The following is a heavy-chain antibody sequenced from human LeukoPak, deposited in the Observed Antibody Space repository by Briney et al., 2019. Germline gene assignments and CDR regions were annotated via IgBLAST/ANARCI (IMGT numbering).Heavy chain of an antibody. CDR3: ARDLAEQWLVRDNWFDP. CDR2: ILYDGSNK. V-gene: IGHV3-33*01. Sequence: GGSLRLSCAASGFTFSSYGMHWVRQAPGKGLEWVAVILYDGSNKYYADSVKGRFTISRDNSKNTLYLQMNSLRAEDTAVYYCARDLAEQWLVRDNWFDPWGQGTLVTVSS. CDR1: GFTFSSYG. J-gene: IGHJ5*02. D-gene: IGHD6-19*01.